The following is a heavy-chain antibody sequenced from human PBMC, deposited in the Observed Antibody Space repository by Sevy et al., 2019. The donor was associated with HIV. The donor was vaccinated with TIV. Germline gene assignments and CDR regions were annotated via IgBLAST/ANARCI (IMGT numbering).Heavy chain of an antibody. D-gene: IGHD6-19*01. V-gene: IGHV3-30-3*01. CDR3: ARGDDKAKTKTNSRIAVAGTGSWGY. CDR1: GFTFSSYA. Sequence: GGSLRLSCAASGFTFSSYAMHWVRQAPGKGLEWVAVISYDGSNKYYADSVKGRFTISRDNSKNTLYLQMNSLRAEDTAVYYCARGDDKAKTKTNSRIAVAGTGSWGYWGQGTLVTVSS. J-gene: IGHJ4*02. CDR2: ISYDGSNK.